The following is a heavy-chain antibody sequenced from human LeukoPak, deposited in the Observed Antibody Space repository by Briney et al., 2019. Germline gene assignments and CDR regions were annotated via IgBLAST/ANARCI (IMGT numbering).Heavy chain of an antibody. CDR2: ISGSGGST. D-gene: IGHD5-18*01. CDR3: ARGGYSYGSYDY. V-gene: IGHV3-23*01. CDR1: GFTFSSYA. J-gene: IGHJ4*02. Sequence: PGGSLRLSCAASGFTFSSYAMSWVRQAPGKGLEWVSAISGSGGSTYYADSVKGRFTISRDNSMNTLYLQMNSLRAEDTAVYYCARGGYSYGSYDYWGQGTLVTVSS.